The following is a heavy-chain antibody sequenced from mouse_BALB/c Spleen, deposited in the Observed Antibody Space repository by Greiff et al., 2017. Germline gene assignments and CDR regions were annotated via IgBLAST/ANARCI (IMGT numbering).Heavy chain of an antibody. Sequence: VQLQQSGAELMKPGASVKISCKATGYTFSSYWIEWVKQRPGHGLEWIGEILPGSGSTNYNEKFKGKATFTADTSSNTAYMQLSSLTSEDSAVYYCARSGPYDYDGDYWGQGTTLTVSS. D-gene: IGHD2-4*01. CDR2: ILPGSGST. CDR3: ARSGPYDYDGDY. V-gene: IGHV1-9*01. CDR1: GYTFSSYW. J-gene: IGHJ2*01.